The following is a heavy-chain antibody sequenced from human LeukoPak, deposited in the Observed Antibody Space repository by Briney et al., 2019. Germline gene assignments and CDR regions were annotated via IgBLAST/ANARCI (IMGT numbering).Heavy chain of an antibody. CDR2: IWYDGSNK. V-gene: IGHV3-33*06. D-gene: IGHD1-26*01. Sequence: QPGRSLRLSCAASRFTFSSYGMHWVRQAPGKGLEWVAVIWYDGSNKYYADSVKGRFTISRDNSKNTLYLQMNSLRAEDTAVYYCAKATYSGSFPYFDYWGQGTLVTVSS. CDR3: AKATYSGSFPYFDY. J-gene: IGHJ4*02. CDR1: RFTFSSYG.